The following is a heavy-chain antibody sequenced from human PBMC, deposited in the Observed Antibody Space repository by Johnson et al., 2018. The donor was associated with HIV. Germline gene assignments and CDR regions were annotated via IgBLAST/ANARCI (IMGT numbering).Heavy chain of an antibody. V-gene: IGHV3-20*04. D-gene: IGHD2-21*01. CDR3: AKDFVTHGAFDI. CDR2: INWNGGSI. Sequence: VQLVESGGGLVKPGGSLRISCAASGFTFSHYYMSWVRQAPGKGLEWVSGINWNGGSIGYADSVKGRFTISRDNAKNSLYLQMNSLRAEDTAVYYCAKDFVTHGAFDIWGQGTMVTVSS. J-gene: IGHJ3*02. CDR1: GFTFSHYY.